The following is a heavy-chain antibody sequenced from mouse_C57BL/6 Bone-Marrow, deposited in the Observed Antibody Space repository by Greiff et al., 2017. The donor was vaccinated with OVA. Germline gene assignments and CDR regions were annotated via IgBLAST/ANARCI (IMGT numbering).Heavy chain of an antibody. CDR3: ARDAGTLYYYAMDY. V-gene: IGHV3-6*01. Sequence: ESGPGLVKPSQSLSLTCSVTGYSITSGYYWNWIRQFPGNKLEWMGYISYDGSNNYNPSLKNRISITRDTSKNQFFLKLNSVTTEDTATYYCARDAGTLYYYAMDYWGQGTSVTVSS. CDR1: GYSITSGYY. D-gene: IGHD4-1*01. CDR2: ISYDGSN. J-gene: IGHJ4*01.